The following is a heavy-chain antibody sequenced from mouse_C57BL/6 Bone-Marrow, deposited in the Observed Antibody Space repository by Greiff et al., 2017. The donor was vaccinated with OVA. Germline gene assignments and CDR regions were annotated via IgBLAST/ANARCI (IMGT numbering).Heavy chain of an antibody. CDR1: GYAFSSSW. CDR3: ARSRDPFDY. J-gene: IGHJ2*01. D-gene: IGHD3-3*01. Sequence: LVESGPELVKPGASVKISCKASGYAFSSSWMNWVKQRPGKGLEWIGRIYPGDGDTNYNGKFKGKATLTADKSSSTAYMQLSSLTSEDSAVYFCARSRDPFDYWGQGTTLTVSS. V-gene: IGHV1-82*01. CDR2: IYPGDGDT.